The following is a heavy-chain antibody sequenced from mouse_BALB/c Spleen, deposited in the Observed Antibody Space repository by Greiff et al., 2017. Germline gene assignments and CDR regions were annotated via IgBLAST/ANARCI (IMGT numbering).Heavy chain of an antibody. D-gene: IGHD1-1*01. CDR2: ISYDGSN. CDR3: ASYYYGSSYAMDY. J-gene: IGHJ4*01. Sequence: EVKLMESGPGLVKPSQSLSLTCSVTGYSITSGYYRNWIRQFPGNKLEWMGYISYDGSNNYNPSLKNRISITRDTSKNQFFLKLNSVTTEDTATYYCASYYYGSSYAMDYWGQGTSVTVSS. CDR1: GYSITSGYY. V-gene: IGHV3-6*02.